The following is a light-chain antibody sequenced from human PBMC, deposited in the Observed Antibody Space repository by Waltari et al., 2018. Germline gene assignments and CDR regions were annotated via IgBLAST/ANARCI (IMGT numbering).Light chain of an antibody. CDR2: EAT. CDR3: CSYTGSSTSYG. V-gene: IGLV2-23*01. CDR1: STDLASYNL. Sequence: QSALSQPASVSGSPGQSLTITCTGASTDLASYNLVAWYQHHPNRAPQPIIYEATKRSSRSSHRFSGSKSVATASLRISGLQADDEADYYCCSYTGSSTSYGCGGGTKVTVL. J-gene: IGLJ1*01.